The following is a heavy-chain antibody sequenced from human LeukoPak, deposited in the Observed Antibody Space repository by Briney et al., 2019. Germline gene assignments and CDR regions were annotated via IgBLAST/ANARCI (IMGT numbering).Heavy chain of an antibody. CDR1: GITLSNYG. D-gene: IGHD4/OR15-4a*01. Sequence: GGSLRLSCAVSGITLSNYGMSWVRQAPGKGLEWVSGISGSGVSTYYADSVKGRFNIFRDNSRNTLYLQMNSLRADDTAVYYCAKVPANWGQGTLVTVSS. CDR3: AKVPAN. J-gene: IGHJ4*02. V-gene: IGHV3-23*01. CDR2: ISGSGVST.